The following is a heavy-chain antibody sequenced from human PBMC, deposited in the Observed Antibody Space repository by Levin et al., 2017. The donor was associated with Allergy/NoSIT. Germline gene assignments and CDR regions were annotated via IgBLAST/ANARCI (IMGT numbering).Heavy chain of an antibody. D-gene: IGHD3-3*01. V-gene: IGHV3-30*04. CDR3: ARGPDAGHTATRRFYHFDS. J-gene: IGHJ4*02. CDR2: ISYDGRNT. CDR1: GFTFSDYA. Sequence: GGSLRLSCAASGFTFSDYAMHWVRQAPGKGLEWVAVISYDGRNTYNTDSVKGRFTVSRDNSKNTLYLQMNSLRADDTAVYYCARGPDAGHTATRRFYHFDSWGRGTLVTVSS.